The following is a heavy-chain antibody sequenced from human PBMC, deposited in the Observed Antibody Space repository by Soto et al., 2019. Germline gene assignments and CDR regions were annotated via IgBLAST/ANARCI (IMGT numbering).Heavy chain of an antibody. Sequence: PGGSLRLSCAASGSTFSSYAMSWVRQAPGKGLEWVSAISGSGGSTYYADSVKGRFTISRDNSKNTLYLQMNSLRAEDTAVYYCAKDIGYCSSTSCFIDYWGQGTLVTVSS. J-gene: IGHJ4*02. V-gene: IGHV3-23*01. D-gene: IGHD2-2*01. CDR1: GSTFSSYA. CDR2: ISGSGGST. CDR3: AKDIGYCSSTSCFIDY.